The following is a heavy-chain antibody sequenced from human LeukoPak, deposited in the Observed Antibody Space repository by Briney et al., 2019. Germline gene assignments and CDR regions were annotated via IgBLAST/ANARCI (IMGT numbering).Heavy chain of an antibody. CDR3: ASHVSVVTAPVPY. V-gene: IGHV3-21*01. Sequence: GGSLRLSCAASGFTFSSYSMNWVRQAPGKGLEWVSSISSSSSYIYYADSVKGRFPISRDNAKNSLYLQMNSLRAEDTAVYYCASHVSVVTAPVPYWGQGTLVTVSS. D-gene: IGHD2-21*02. CDR1: GFTFSSYS. J-gene: IGHJ4*02. CDR2: ISSSSSYI.